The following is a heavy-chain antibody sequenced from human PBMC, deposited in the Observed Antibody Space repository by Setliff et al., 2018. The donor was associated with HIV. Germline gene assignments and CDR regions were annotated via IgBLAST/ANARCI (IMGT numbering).Heavy chain of an antibody. J-gene: IGHJ4*02. CDR2: IYPGDSDV. D-gene: IGHD2-15*01. V-gene: IGHV5-51*01. CDR3: AREHRLRSGERCVLPDY. Sequence: PGESLKISCQASGYTFTNHWIGWVRQMPGEGLEWMAIIYPGDSDVRYNPSFQGQVTVSVDKSINTAYLQWSSLKASDTATYYCAREHRLRSGERCVLPDYWGQGTLVTVSS. CDR1: GYTFTNHW.